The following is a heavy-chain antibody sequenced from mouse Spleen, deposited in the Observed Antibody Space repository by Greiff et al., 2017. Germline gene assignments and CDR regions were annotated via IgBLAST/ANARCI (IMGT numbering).Heavy chain of an antibody. CDR2: ISSGGGNT. D-gene: IGHD2-1*01. J-gene: IGHJ2*01. V-gene: IGHV5-9-3*01. Sequence: EVQRVESGGGLVKLGGSLKLSCAASGFTFSSYAMSWVRQTPEKRLEWVATISSGGGNTYYPDSVKGRFTISRDNAKNTLYLQMSSLKSEDTAMYYCARHEALYGNYGTFDYWGQGTTLTVSS. CDR3: ARHEALYGNYGTFDY. CDR1: GFTFSSYA.